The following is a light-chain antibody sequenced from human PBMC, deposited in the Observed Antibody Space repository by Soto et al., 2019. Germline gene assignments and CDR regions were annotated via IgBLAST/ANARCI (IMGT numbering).Light chain of an antibody. CDR3: QKYNSYSPRLT. J-gene: IGKJ4*01. V-gene: IGKV1-5*03. Sequence: DIQMTQSPSTLCASVGDRVTITSRASQSISNWLAWYQQKPGKAPKLLIYRASSLESGVPSRFSGSGSGTEFTLTISSLQPDDFATYYCQKYNSYSPRLTFGGGTKVETK. CDR1: QSISNW. CDR2: RAS.